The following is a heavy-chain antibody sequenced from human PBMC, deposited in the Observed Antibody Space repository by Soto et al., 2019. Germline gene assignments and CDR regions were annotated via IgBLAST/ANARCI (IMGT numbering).Heavy chain of an antibody. Sequence: ASVKVSCKASGYTFTCYYMHWVRQAPGQGLEWMGWINPNSGGTNYAQKFQGWVTMTRDTSISTAYMELSRLRSDDTAVYYCARESGYYDILTGSSTGGWNWFDPWGQGTLVTVS. J-gene: IGHJ5*02. CDR2: INPNSGGT. V-gene: IGHV1-2*04. CDR1: GYTFTCYY. D-gene: IGHD3-9*01. CDR3: ARESGYYDILTGSSTGGWNWFDP.